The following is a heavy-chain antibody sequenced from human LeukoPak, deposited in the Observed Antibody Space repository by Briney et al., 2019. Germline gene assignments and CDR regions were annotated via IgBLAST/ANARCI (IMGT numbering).Heavy chain of an antibody. CDR2: IYYSGST. D-gene: IGHD6-13*01. Sequence: SETLSLTCTVSGGSISSNSYYWGWIRQPPGKGLEWIGSIYYSGSTYYNPSLKSRVTISVDRSKNQFSLKLSSVTAADTAIYYSARGAAAGTDVRLDPWGQGTLVTVSS. CDR1: GGSISSNSYY. V-gene: IGHV4-39*07. CDR3: ARGAAAGTDVRLDP. J-gene: IGHJ5*02.